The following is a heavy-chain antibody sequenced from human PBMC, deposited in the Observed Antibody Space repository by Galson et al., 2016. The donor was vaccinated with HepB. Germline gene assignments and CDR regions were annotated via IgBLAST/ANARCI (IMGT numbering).Heavy chain of an antibody. CDR2: ISGGSDII. CDR1: GFTFRTYA. CDR3: ATEALDY. V-gene: IGHV3-48*02. J-gene: IGHJ4*02. Sequence: SLRLSCAVSGFTFRTYAMIWVRQAPGKGLEWVSYISGGSDIIHYADSVKGRFTISRDNAKNSLYLQMNSLRDEDTAFYYCATEALDYWGQGTLVTVSS.